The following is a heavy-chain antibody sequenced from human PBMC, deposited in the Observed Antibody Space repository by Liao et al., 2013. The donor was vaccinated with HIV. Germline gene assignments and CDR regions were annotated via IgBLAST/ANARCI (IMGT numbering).Heavy chain of an antibody. J-gene: IGHJ3*02. V-gene: IGHV4-59*11. CDR3: AGGTTVILGAFEI. CDR1: GVSINSHY. D-gene: IGHD4-17*01. CDR2: IYHSGSP. Sequence: QVQLQESGPGLVKPSETLSLTCSVSGVSINSHYWNWIRQPPGKGLEWIGYIYHSGSPNYNPSLKTRVTMSVDTSKNQLSLNLTSVTAADTAVYYCAGGTTVILGAFEIWGQGTMLTVSS.